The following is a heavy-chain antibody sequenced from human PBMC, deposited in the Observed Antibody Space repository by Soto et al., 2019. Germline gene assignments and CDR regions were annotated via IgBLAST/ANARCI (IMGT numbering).Heavy chain of an antibody. CDR3: ARSGELLQTFDS. D-gene: IGHD1-26*01. CDR1: GVSFSDYS. J-gene: IGHJ4*02. CDR2: ITGNSEYK. V-gene: IGHV3-21*06. Sequence: EVQLVESGGGLVKPGGSLRLSCVVSGVSFSDYSINWVRQAPGKGLEGVSLITGNSEYKYYAGSVKGRFTVSRDNAKNSLYLQMNSLTVEDTAVYYCARSGELLQTFDSWGQGTLVTVSS.